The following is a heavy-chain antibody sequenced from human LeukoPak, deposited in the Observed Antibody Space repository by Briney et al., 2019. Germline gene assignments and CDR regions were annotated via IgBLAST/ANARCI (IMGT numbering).Heavy chain of an antibody. Sequence: GGSLRLSCAASGFTFSSYGMSWVRQAPGKGLEWVSAIGGRDGSTYYADSVKGRFTISRDNSKNTLYVQMNSLRAEDTAVYYCAKDRGGMNTAMVTPDYWGQGTLVTVSS. CDR1: GFTFSSYG. CDR2: IGGRDGST. V-gene: IGHV3-23*01. CDR3: AKDRGGMNTAMVTPDY. J-gene: IGHJ4*02. D-gene: IGHD5-18*01.